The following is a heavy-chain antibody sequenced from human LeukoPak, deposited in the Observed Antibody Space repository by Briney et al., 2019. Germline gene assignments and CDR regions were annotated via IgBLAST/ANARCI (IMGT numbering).Heavy chain of an antibody. J-gene: IGHJ6*03. CDR3: ARDRDSSGWAYYYYYYYMDA. Sequence: RASVKVSCKASGYTFPTYYMHWVRQAPGQGLEWMGIIIPSGGITSYAEKFQGRVTMTRDTSISTAYMELSRLRSDDTAVYYCARDRDSSGWAYYYYYYYMDAWGKGTTVTISS. D-gene: IGHD6-19*01. V-gene: IGHV1-46*01. CDR2: IIPSGGIT. CDR1: GYTFPTYY.